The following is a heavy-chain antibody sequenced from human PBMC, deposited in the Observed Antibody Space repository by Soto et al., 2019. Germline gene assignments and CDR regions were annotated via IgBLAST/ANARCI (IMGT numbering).Heavy chain of an antibody. V-gene: IGHV1-69*13. CDR1: GGTFSSYA. Sequence: SVKVSCKASGGTFSSYAISWVRQAPGQGLEWMGGIIPIFGTANYAQKFQGRVTITADESTSTAYMELSSLRSEDTAVYYCARSDAYYYDSSGPYGMDVWGQGTTVTVSS. D-gene: IGHD3-22*01. CDR3: ARSDAYYYDSSGPYGMDV. J-gene: IGHJ6*02. CDR2: IIPIFGTA.